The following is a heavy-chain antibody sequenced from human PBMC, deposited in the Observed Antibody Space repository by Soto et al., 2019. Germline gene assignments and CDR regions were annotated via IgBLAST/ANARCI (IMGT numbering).Heavy chain of an antibody. Sequence: GGSLRLSCAASGFTFSSYGMHWVRKAPGKGLEWVAVISYDGSNKYYADSVEGRFTISRDNSKNTLYLQMNSLRAEDTAVYYCAKGLQRTLYYFDYWGQGTLVTVSS. V-gene: IGHV3-30*18. J-gene: IGHJ4*01. CDR1: GFTFSSYG. CDR3: AKGLQRTLYYFDY. CDR2: ISYDGSNK. D-gene: IGHD1-1*01.